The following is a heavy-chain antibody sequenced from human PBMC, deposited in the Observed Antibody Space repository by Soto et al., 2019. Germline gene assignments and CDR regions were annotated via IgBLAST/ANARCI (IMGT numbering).Heavy chain of an antibody. D-gene: IGHD6-13*01. V-gene: IGHV4-59*01. CDR2: ISYSGNT. Sequence: QVQLQESGPGLVKPSETLSLTCTVSGGSINNYYWSWIRQPPGKGLEWIGYISYSGNTNYNPSLKSRVTISVDTSKNQFSLKLSSVTAADTAMYYCARRGRSSSWSEDYWGQGTLVTVSS. CDR3: ARRGRSSSWSEDY. CDR1: GGSINNYY. J-gene: IGHJ4*02.